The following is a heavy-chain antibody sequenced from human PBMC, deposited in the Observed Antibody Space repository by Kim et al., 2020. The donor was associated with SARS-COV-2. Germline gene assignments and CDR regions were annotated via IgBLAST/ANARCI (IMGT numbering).Heavy chain of an antibody. J-gene: IGHJ4*02. D-gene: IGHD3-22*01. V-gene: IGHV3-30*18. Sequence: GGSLRLSCAASGFSFSTYGMHLVRQAPGKGLEWVALTSYDGGNIYHADSVRGRFTVSRDNSKNTVYLQMNSLRDDDTAVYFCAKALDYNYESSLDYWGQGTLVTVSS. CDR2: TSYDGGNI. CDR1: GFSFSTYG. CDR3: AKALDYNYESSLDY.